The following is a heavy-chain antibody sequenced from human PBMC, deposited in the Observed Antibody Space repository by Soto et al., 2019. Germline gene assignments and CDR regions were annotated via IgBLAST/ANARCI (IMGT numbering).Heavy chain of an antibody. J-gene: IGHJ6*02. CDR1: GGSISSGGYY. Sequence: SETLSLTCTVSGGSISSGGYYWSWIRQHPGKGLEWIGYIYYSGSTYYNPSLKSRVTISVDTSKNQFSLNLTSVTAADTAVYYCARGGYYAPRDVWGHGTTVTVSS. V-gene: IGHV4-31*03. CDR3: ARGGYYAPRDV. D-gene: IGHD2-2*01. CDR2: IYYSGST.